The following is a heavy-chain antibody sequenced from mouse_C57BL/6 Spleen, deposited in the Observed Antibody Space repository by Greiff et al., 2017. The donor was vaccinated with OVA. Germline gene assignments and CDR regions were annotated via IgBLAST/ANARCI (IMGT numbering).Heavy chain of an antibody. CDR3: ASKGYYSMDY. CDR1: GFTFSDYY. Sequence: EVMLVESGGGLVQPGGSLKLSCAASGFTFSDYYMYWVRQTPEKRLEWVAYISNGGGSTYYPDTVKGRFTISRDNAKNTLYLQMSRLKSEETAMYFCASKGYYSMDYWGQGTSVTVSS. CDR2: ISNGGGST. J-gene: IGHJ4*01. V-gene: IGHV5-12*01.